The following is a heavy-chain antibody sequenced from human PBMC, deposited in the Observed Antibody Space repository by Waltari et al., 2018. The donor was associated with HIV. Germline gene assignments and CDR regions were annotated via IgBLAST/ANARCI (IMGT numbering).Heavy chain of an antibody. CDR3: ARGVPAATDWFDP. CDR2: IYISGST. V-gene: IGHV4-61*02. CDR1: GGSISSGSYS. J-gene: IGHJ5*02. Sequence: QVQLQESGPGLVKPSHTLSHTRTSSGGSISSGSYSRSWIRQPAGKGLEWIGRIYISGSTNYNPALKSRVTISVDTSKNHFSLKLSSVTAADTAVYYCARGVPAATDWFDPWGQGTLVTVSS. D-gene: IGHD2-2*01.